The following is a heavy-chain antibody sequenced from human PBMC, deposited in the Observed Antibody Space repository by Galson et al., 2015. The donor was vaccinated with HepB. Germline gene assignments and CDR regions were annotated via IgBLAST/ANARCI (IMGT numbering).Heavy chain of an antibody. CDR3: ARDRSTHSNNWYFDL. Sequence: HVQLQESGPGLVKPSETLSRTCPVSGASISSYYWSWIRQAPGKGLEWIGYIHNSGNTNYNPSLKSRVTISVETSKIRISLELKSVTAADTDLYYCARDRSTHSNNWYFDLWGRGSLVTVSS. J-gene: IGHJ2*01. CDR1: GASISSYY. V-gene: IGHV4-59*01. D-gene: IGHD2/OR15-2a*01. CDR2: IHNSGNT.